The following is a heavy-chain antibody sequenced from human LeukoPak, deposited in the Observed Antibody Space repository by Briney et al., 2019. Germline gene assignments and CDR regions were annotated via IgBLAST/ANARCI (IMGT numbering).Heavy chain of an antibody. D-gene: IGHD1-26*01. V-gene: IGHV3-23*01. Sequence: GGSLRLSCAASGFTFSDHAMTWVRQAPGRGLEWGSGISGSGSSTYYADSVKGRVTLSRDYPKNTLYLQMNSLRAEDTAVYFCAKYSGSYYYPPNWDSWGQGALVTVSS. CDR1: GFTFSDHA. CDR3: AKYSGSYYYPPNWDS. CDR2: ISGSGSST. J-gene: IGHJ4*02.